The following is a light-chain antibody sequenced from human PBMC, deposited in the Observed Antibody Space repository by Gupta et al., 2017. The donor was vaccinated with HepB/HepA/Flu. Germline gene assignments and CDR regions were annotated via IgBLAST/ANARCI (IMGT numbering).Light chain of an antibody. V-gene: IGLV3-21*04. J-gene: IGLJ1*01. CDR3: QVWDNGSDHYV. CDR2: FDA. CDR1: NIRNYS. Sequence: SYVVTQPSSVSVAPGMTARITCGGNNIRNYSVHWYQQKPGQAPVLVISFDAVRPSGIPERISGSNSGNTATLTITRVEAGDEADYYCQVWDNGSDHYVFGSGTTVTVL.